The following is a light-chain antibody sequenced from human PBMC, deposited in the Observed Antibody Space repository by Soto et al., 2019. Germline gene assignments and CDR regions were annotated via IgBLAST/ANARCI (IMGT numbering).Light chain of an antibody. V-gene: IGKV1D-12*01. Sequence: DIQMTQSPASVSASVGDRVTLTCRASQDISNWLAWYQQKPGKAPKLLIYAASSLQTGVPSRFSGSGSGTFFTPTISSLQPEVFATYFGKQADSAPLPLGGGTRVKIK. CDR2: AAS. CDR1: QDISNW. CDR3: KQADSAPLP. J-gene: IGKJ4*01.